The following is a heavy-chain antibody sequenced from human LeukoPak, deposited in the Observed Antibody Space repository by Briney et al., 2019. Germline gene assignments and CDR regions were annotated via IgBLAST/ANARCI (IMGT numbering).Heavy chain of an antibody. V-gene: IGHV3-30*02. J-gene: IGHJ6*03. CDR3: ARRELLWFSSGPSYYYYYYMDV. Sequence: GGSLRLSCAASGFTFSTYGMHWVRQAPGKGLEWVAFIRYDGSNKYYADSVKGRFTISRDNAKNTLYLQMDSLRAEDTAVYYCARRELLWFSSGPSYYYYYYMDVWGKGTTVTVSS. CDR1: GFTFSTYG. CDR2: IRYDGSNK. D-gene: IGHD3-10*01.